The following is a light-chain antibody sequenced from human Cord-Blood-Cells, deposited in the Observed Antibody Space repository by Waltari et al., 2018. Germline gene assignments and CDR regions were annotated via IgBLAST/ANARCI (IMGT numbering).Light chain of an antibody. J-gene: IGKJ1*01. CDR1: QGISNY. CDR2: AAS. Sequence: DIQMTQSPSSLSASVGDRVTITCRASQGISNYLAWYQQKPGKVPKLLIYAASTLQSGGPSRFSGSGSGTDCTLTISSLQPEDVATYYCQKYNSAPWTFGQGTKVEIK. V-gene: IGKV1-27*01. CDR3: QKYNSAPWT.